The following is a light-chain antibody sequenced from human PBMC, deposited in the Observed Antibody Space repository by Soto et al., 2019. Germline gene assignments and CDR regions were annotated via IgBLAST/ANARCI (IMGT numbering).Light chain of an antibody. CDR2: DAP. Sequence: EVVLTQSPATLSLSPGERATLSCRASQGIRNYLAWYQQKPGQAPRLLIYDAPNRATGIPARFSGSGSGTDCTLTFSSLECEDFAVYYCQQRSNWPAFGQGTKVEIK. J-gene: IGKJ1*01. CDR3: QQRSNWPA. V-gene: IGKV3-11*01. CDR1: QGIRNY.